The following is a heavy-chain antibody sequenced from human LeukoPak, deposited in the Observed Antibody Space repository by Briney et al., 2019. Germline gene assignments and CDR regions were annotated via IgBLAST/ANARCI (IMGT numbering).Heavy chain of an antibody. CDR3: AKDVAAAGPYYFDY. D-gene: IGHD6-13*01. Sequence: GGSLRLSCAASGFTFDDYAMHWVRQAPGKGLEWVSGISWNSGSIGYADSVKGRFTISRDNAKNSLYLQMNSLRAEDTALYYCAKDVAAAGPYYFDYWGQGTLVTVSS. V-gene: IGHV3-9*01. CDR1: GFTFDDYA. J-gene: IGHJ4*02. CDR2: ISWNSGSI.